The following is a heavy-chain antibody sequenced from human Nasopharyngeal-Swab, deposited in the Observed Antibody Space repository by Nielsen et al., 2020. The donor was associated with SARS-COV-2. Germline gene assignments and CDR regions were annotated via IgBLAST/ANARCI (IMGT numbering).Heavy chain of an antibody. CDR3: VRQGFSSRVDY. CDR2: AYFSGNFGNT. CDR1: GGSITSSSYS. J-gene: IGHJ4*02. Sequence: SETLSLTCSVSGGSITSSSYSWGWIRQPPGKGLEWIGNAYFSGNFGNTYYNPSLKSRLTISLDTSKNQISLRLSSVTAADTAVYYCVRQGFSSRVDYWGQGTLVTVSS. D-gene: IGHD6-13*01. V-gene: IGHV4-39*01.